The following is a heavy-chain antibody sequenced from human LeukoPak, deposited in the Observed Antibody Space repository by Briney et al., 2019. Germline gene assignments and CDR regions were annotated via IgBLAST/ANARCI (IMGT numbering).Heavy chain of an antibody. V-gene: IGHV4-34*01. Sequence: SETMSLTCAVYGGSFSGYYWSWIRQPPGKGLEWIGEINHSGSTNYNPSLKSRVTISVDTSKNQFSLKLSSVTAADTAVYYCASCAIFAVWFDPWGQGTLVTVSS. CDR1: GGSFSGYY. D-gene: IGHD2-2*01. CDR3: ASCAIFAVWFDP. J-gene: IGHJ5*02. CDR2: INHSGST.